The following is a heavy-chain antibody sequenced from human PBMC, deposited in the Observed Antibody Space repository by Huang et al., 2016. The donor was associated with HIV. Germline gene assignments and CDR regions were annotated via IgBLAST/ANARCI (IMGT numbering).Heavy chain of an antibody. J-gene: IGHJ6*02. CDR3: ATDTRAYYYGSGTNGMDV. V-gene: IGHV1-18*04. CDR2: ISADSGNP. D-gene: IGHD3-10*01. Sequence: QVHLVQSRGELKKPGASVRVSCTTSGYTFNNYGIGWVRQAPGQGLEWMGWISADSGNPNYAQKFQGRLTLTTDTSTRTVYMDLRSLGSDDTAVYYCATDTRAYYYGSGTNGMDVWGQGTTVIVSS. CDR1: GYTFNNYG.